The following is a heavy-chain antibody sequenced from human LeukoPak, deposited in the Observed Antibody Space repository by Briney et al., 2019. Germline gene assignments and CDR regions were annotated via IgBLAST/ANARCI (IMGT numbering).Heavy chain of an antibody. V-gene: IGHV3-53*01. Sequence: PGGSLRLSCAASGFTFSSYAMHWVRQAPGKGLEWVSAIHTSGDTCYADSVKGRFTISRDTSKNTLYLQINSLRVEGTAVYYCIVFGDSNHWGQGTLVTVSS. CDR1: GFTFSSYA. CDR2: IHTSGDT. CDR3: IVFGDSNH. D-gene: IGHD4-17*01. J-gene: IGHJ5*02.